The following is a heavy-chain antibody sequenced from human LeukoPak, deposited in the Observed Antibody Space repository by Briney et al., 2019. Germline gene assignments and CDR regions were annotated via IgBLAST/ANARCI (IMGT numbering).Heavy chain of an antibody. V-gene: IGHV3-73*01. D-gene: IGHD3-3*01. J-gene: IGHJ4*02. CDR3: AKSLTLGYDFWSGYYSAFDY. CDR2: IRSKANSYAT. CDR1: GFTFSGSA. Sequence: GGSLRLSCAASGFTFSGSAMHWVRQASGKGLEWVGRIRSKANSYATAYAASVKGRFTISRDDSKNTAYLQMNSLRAEDTAVYYCAKSLTLGYDFWSGYYSAFDYWGQGTLVTVSS.